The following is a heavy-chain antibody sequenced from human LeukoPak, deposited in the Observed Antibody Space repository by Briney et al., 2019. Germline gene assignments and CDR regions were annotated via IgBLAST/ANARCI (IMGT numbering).Heavy chain of an antibody. D-gene: IGHD4-17*01. Sequence: GGSLRLSCVASGFTFSSYGMHWVRQAPGKGLEWVANIKQDGSEKYYVDSVKGRFTISRDNAKNSLYLQMNSLRAEDTAVYYCAKVWGPDYGDHWFYMDVWGKGTTVTVSS. V-gene: IGHV3-7*01. CDR1: GFTFSSYG. J-gene: IGHJ6*03. CDR3: AKVWGPDYGDHWFYMDV. CDR2: IKQDGSEK.